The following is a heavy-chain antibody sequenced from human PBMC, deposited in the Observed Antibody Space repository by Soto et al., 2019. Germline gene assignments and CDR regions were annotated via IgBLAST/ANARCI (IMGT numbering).Heavy chain of an antibody. CDR2: IYYSGST. CDR3: ARGGSKVGDSSGYYYFDY. D-gene: IGHD3-22*01. J-gene: IGHJ4*02. V-gene: IGHV4-59*01. CDR1: GGSISSYY. Sequence: SETLSLTCTVSGGSISSYYWSWIRQPPGKGLEWIGYIYYSGSTNYNPSLKSRVTISVDTSKNQFSLKLSSVTAADTAVYYCARGGSKVGDSSGYYYFDYWGQGPLVTVSS.